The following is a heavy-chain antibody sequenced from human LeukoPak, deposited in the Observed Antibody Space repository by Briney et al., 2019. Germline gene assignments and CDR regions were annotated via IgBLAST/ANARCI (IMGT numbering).Heavy chain of an antibody. D-gene: IGHD6-13*01. Sequence: SVKVSCKASGGTFSSYTINWVRQAPGQGLEWMGGIIPIFGSATYAQKFQGRVSITADESTSTAYMELNSLRSEDTRSEDTAMYYCATSGIASAGSYFDYWGQGSLVTVSS. V-gene: IGHV1-69*13. J-gene: IGHJ4*02. CDR2: IIPIFGSA. CDR3: AMYYCATSGIASAGSYFDY. CDR1: GGTFSSYT.